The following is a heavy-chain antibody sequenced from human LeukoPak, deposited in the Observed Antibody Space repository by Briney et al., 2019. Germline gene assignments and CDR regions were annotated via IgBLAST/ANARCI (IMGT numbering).Heavy chain of an antibody. J-gene: IGHJ4*02. Sequence: SETLSLTCAVSGGSISSGGYSWSWIRQPPGKGLEWIGYIYHSGSTYYNPSLKSRVTISVDTSKTHFSLKLSSVTAADTAVYYCGRGRGSGPIPIWGQGILVTVSS. CDR2: IYHSGST. CDR1: GGSISSGGYS. V-gene: IGHV4-30-2*01. D-gene: IGHD3-16*01. CDR3: GRGRGSGPIPI.